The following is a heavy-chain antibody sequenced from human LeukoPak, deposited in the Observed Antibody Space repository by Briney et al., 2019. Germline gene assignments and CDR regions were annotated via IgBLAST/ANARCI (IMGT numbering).Heavy chain of an antibody. CDR1: GFTFSKYS. V-gene: IGHV3-21*01. CDR2: ISSSGTYT. Sequence: GGSLRLSCAASGFTFSKYSMNWVSQAPGKGLDWISSISSSGTYTYYADSVKGRCTISRDNAKNSLYLQMSSLRVEDTAIYYCVRGLISNSRGDYWGQGTLVSVSS. J-gene: IGHJ4*02. CDR3: VRGLISNSRGDY. D-gene: IGHD1-1*01.